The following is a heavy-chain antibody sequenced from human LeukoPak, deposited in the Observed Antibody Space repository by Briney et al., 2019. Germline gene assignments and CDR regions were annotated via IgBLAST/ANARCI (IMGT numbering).Heavy chain of an antibody. J-gene: IGHJ4*02. D-gene: IGHD1-26*01. CDR1: GFTFSSYA. CDR3: AKTRSGSYYFDY. CDR2: ISGSGGST. Sequence: PGGSLRLSCAASGFTFSSYAMSWVRQAPGKGLEWVSAISGSGGSTYYADSVKGRFTISRDNSKNTLHLQMNSLRAEDTAVYHCAKTRSGSYYFDYWGQGTLVTVSS. V-gene: IGHV3-23*01.